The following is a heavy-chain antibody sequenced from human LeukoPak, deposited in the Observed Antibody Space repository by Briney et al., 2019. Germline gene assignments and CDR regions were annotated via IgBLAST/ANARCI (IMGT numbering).Heavy chain of an antibody. V-gene: IGHV3-66*01. J-gene: IGHJ3*02. CDR1: GFTVSSNY. D-gene: IGHD6-6*01. CDR2: IYSGGST. Sequence: GGSLRLSCAVSGFTVSSNYMSWVRQAPGKGLEWDSDIYSGGSTYYADSVKGRFTISRDNSKNTLYLQMNSLRAEDTAVYYCARDNAEYSSPSDAFDIWGQGTMVTVSS. CDR3: ARDNAEYSSPSDAFDI.